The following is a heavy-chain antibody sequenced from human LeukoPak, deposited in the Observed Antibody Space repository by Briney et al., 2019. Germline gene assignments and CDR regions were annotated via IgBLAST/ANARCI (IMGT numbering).Heavy chain of an antibody. CDR2: INPNSGGT. CDR3: TREGTGYSGYDHFY. D-gene: IGHD5-12*01. J-gene: IGHJ4*02. V-gene: IGHV1-2*06. CDR1: GYTFTGYY. Sequence: ASVKVSCKASGYTFTGYYMHWVRQAPGQGLEWMGRINPNSGGTNYAQKFQGRVTMTRDTSISTAYMELSRLRSDDTAVYYCTREGTGYSGYDHFYWGQGTLVTVSS.